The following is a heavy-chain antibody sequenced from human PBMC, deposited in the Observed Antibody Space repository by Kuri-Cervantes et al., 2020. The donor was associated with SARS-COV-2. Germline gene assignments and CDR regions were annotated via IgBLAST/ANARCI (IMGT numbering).Heavy chain of an antibody. CDR1: GFTFSSYA. Sequence: GESLKISCAASGFTFSSYAMSWVRQAPGKGLEGVAVISYDGSNKYHADSVKGRFTISRDNSKNTLYLQMNSLRAEDTAVYYCAREAPDTSHLTIYFDYWGQGTLVTVSS. CDR2: ISYDGSNK. V-gene: IGHV3-30*04. CDR3: AREAPDTSHLTIYFDY. D-gene: IGHD2-2*01. J-gene: IGHJ4*02.